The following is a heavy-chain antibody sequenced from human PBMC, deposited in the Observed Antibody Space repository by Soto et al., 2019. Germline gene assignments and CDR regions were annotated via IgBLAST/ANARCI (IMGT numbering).Heavy chain of an antibody. CDR1: GFTFSSYG. V-gene: IGHV3-30*18. J-gene: IGHJ4*02. Sequence: QVQLVESGGGVVHPGRSLRLSCAASGFTFSSYGMHWVRQAPGKGLEWVAVISYDGSNTYYADSVKGRFTISRDNSKNTLYLQMNSLRAEDTAVYSCAKDQQYYDSSGYTDYWGQGTLVTVSS. CDR2: ISYDGSNT. CDR3: AKDQQYYDSSGYTDY. D-gene: IGHD3-22*01.